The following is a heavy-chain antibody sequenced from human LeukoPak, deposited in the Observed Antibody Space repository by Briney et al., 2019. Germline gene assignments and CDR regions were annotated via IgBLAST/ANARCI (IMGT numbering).Heavy chain of an antibody. Sequence: GGSLRLSCAASGFTFSSYGMHWVRQAPGKGLEWVAVISHDGNNKFYADSVKGRFTISRDNAKNSLYLQVISLRAENTAVYCCARGPSIAARYDAFDIWGQGTMVTVSS. CDR1: GFTFSSYG. CDR3: ARGPSIAARYDAFDI. D-gene: IGHD6-6*01. V-gene: IGHV3-30*03. J-gene: IGHJ3*02. CDR2: ISHDGNNK.